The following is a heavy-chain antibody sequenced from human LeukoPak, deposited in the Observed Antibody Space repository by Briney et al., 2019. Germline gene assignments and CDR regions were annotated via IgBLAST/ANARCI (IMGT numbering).Heavy chain of an antibody. Sequence: SETLSLTCAVYGGSFSAYYWTWIRQPPGKGLEWIGNIFYSGSTYYSPSLKSRVTISLDTSRNQFSLKLNSVTAADTAVYYCAKSNGYGLVDIWGQGTMVTVSS. CDR2: IFYSGST. CDR3: AKSNGYGLVDI. CDR1: GGSFSAYY. V-gene: IGHV4-34*12. D-gene: IGHD3-10*01. J-gene: IGHJ3*02.